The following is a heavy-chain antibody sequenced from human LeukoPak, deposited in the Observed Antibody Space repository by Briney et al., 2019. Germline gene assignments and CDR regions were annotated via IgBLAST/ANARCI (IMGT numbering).Heavy chain of an antibody. J-gene: IGHJ6*03. V-gene: IGHV4-59*01. Sequence: PSETLSLTCTVSGGSISSYYWSWIRQPPGKGLEWIWYIYYSGSTNYNPSLKSRVTISVDTSKNQFSLKLSSVTAADTAVYYCAREIVSSTSPYYYYYYMEVWGKGTTVTVSS. CDR3: AREIVSSTSPYYYYYYMEV. D-gene: IGHD2-2*01. CDR2: IYYSGST. CDR1: GGSISSYY.